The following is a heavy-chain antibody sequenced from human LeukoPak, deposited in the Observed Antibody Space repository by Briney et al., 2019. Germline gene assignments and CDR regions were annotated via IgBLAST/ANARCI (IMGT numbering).Heavy chain of an antibody. CDR2: ISYEGSNE. CDR1: GFSFSSYG. CDR3: AKDGIRYYYDSSGYYSDY. V-gene: IGHV3-30*18. D-gene: IGHD3-22*01. Sequence: PGGSLRLSCAASGFSFSSYGMHWVRQAPGKGLEWVAVISYEGSNEYYADSVKGRFTISRDNSKNTLYLQMTSLRAEDTAVYYCAKDGIRYYYDSSGYYSDYWGQGTLVTVSS. J-gene: IGHJ4*02.